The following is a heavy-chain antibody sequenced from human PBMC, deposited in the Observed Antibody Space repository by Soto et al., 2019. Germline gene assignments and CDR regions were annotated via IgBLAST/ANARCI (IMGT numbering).Heavy chain of an antibody. J-gene: IGHJ5*02. CDR3: ARVKKYWDSSGNWFDP. CDR1: GGSISSGGYY. CDR2: ISYSGST. Sequence: QVQLQESGPGLVKPSQTLSLTCTVSGGSISSGGYYWSWIRQHPGKGLEWIGYISYSGSTYYNPSLKSRVTISVDTSKNQFSLKLSSVTAADTAVYYCARVKKYWDSSGNWFDPWGQGTLVSVSP. V-gene: IGHV4-31*03. D-gene: IGHD3-22*01.